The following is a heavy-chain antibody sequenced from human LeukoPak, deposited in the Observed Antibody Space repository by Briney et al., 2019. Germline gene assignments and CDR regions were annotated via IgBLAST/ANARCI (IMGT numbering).Heavy chain of an antibody. CDR1: GGSILTTNW. CDR2: VHLSGTS. J-gene: IGHJ4*02. V-gene: IGHV4-4*02. CDR3: ARESGAFSPFGF. Sequence: SSETLSLTCAVSGGSILTTNWWSWVRQPPGKGLEWIGEVHLSGTSNYNPSLKSRVSMSIDKSKNQLSLKLTSVTAADTAMYYCARESGAFSPFGFWGQGTLVTVSP. D-gene: IGHD1-26*01.